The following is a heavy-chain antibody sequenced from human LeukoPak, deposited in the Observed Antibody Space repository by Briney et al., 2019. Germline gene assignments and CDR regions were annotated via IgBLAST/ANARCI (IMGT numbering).Heavy chain of an antibody. J-gene: IGHJ4*02. CDR3: ASNTGTVFDY. Sequence: SETLSLTCTVSGDFITAYYWSWIRQPPGKGLEWIGYVYYTGSTEYNPSLRSRVTTSLDLSKHQFSLNLTSVTAADTAVYHCASNTGTVFDYWGQGALVTVSS. CDR1: GDFITAYY. V-gene: IGHV4-59*01. D-gene: IGHD7-27*01. CDR2: VYYTGST.